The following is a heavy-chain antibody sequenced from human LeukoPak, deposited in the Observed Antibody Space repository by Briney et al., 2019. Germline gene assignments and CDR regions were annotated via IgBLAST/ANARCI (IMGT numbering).Heavy chain of an antibody. Sequence: GGSLRLSCEASGFTFSTSGMHWARQAPGKGLEWVAFIRYDGNDKYYADSVKGRFTISRDNSKNSLYPQINTLRPVDTAVYYCAKGEWLADSWGQGTLVTVSS. CDR2: IRYDGNDK. D-gene: IGHD3-3*01. CDR3: AKGEWLADS. V-gene: IGHV3-30*02. J-gene: IGHJ4*02. CDR1: GFTFSTSG.